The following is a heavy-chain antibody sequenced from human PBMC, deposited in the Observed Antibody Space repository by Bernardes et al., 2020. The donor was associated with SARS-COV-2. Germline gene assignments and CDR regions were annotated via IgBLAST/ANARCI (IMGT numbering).Heavy chain of an antibody. Sequence: GSLRLSFAASVFTFRSYCMVWVRQAPGKVLEWVASINQDGSEGFYVDSVKGRFTISRDNAKNSLFLLMNSLRAEDTALYYCARDAGRREDYWGQGTLVTVSS. J-gene: IGHJ4*02. CDR3: ARDAGRREDY. V-gene: IGHV3-7*01. CDR1: VFTFRSYC. CDR2: INQDGSEG.